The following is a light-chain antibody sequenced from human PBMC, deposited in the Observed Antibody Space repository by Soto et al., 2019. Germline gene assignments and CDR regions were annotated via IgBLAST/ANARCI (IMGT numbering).Light chain of an antibody. CDR2: GAS. Sequence: EIVLTQSPGTLSLSPGERATLSCRASQSVSSSNLAWYQQKPGQAPRLLIYGASSRATGIPDRFTGSGSGTDFTLTISRLEPXXXAXXXXXXXXXXXXKLTXGGGTKVEIK. J-gene: IGKJ4*01. V-gene: IGKV3-20*01. CDR3: XXXXXXXXKLT. CDR1: QSVSSSN.